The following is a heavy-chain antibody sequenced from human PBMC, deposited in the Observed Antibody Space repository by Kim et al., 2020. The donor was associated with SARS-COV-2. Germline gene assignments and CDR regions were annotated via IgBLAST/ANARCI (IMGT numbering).Heavy chain of an antibody. Sequence: GGSLRLSCVASGFWFSSHAMTWVRQAQGKGLERDSIISGGGDTIYYADSVKGRFTASRDNSKNTLYLQMNSLRAVDTALYFCAKDQSGNYYYYSGMDVLGPGTTFTVSS. CDR1: GFWFSSHA. J-gene: IGHJ6*02. D-gene: IGHD1-26*01. CDR3: AKDQSGNYYYYSGMDV. CDR2: ISGGGDTI. V-gene: IGHV3-23*01.